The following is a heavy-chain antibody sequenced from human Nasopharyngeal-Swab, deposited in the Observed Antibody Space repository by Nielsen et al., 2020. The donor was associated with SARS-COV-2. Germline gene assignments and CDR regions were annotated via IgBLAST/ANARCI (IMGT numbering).Heavy chain of an antibody. CDR1: GFYFSNYT. V-gene: IGHV3-21*04. CDR3: ATGYTSNWRAFDV. J-gene: IGHJ3*01. Sequence: GGSPKIFRAAYGFYFSNYTMNWVRQAPGKGQEWLFSISRDSGAKYHADSVKGRFTISRDDSRSTLLLQVNNLRAEDTAIYYCATGYTSNWRAFDVWGQGTLVTVSS. CDR2: ISRDSGAK. D-gene: IGHD6-13*01.